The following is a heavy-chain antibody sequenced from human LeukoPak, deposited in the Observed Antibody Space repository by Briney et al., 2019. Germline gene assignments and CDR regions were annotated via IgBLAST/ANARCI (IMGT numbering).Heavy chain of an antibody. J-gene: IGHJ4*02. CDR1: GGSISSYY. CDR2: IYYSGST. CDR3: ARGYGNFDY. D-gene: IGHD4-17*01. V-gene: IGHV4-59*01. Sequence: PSETLSLTCTVSGGSISSYYWSWIRQPPGKGLEWIGYIYYSGSTNYNPSPKSRVTISVDTSKNQFSLKLSSVTAADTAVYYCARGYGNFDYWGQGTLVTVSS.